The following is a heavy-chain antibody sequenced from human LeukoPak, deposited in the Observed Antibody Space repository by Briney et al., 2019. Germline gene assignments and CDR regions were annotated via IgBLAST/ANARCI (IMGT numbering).Heavy chain of an antibody. CDR1: GFTFSNAW. Sequence: GGSLRLSCAASGFTFSNAWMSWVRQAPGKGLEWVGRIKSKTDGGTTDYAAPVKGRFTISRDDSKNTLSLQMNSLKTEDTAVYYCTTTDYYGSGSYYDYWGQGTLVTVSS. CDR3: TTTDYYGSGSYYDY. CDR2: IKSKTDGGTT. J-gene: IGHJ4*02. V-gene: IGHV3-15*01. D-gene: IGHD3-10*01.